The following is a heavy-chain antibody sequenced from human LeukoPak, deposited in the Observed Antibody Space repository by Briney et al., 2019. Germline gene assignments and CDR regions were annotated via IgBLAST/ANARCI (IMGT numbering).Heavy chain of an antibody. CDR3: ARDRTGYSSYWYFDL. D-gene: IGHD6-13*01. CDR2: IKQDESEK. CDR1: GFTFSRYW. V-gene: IGHV3-7*01. Sequence: GGSLRLSCAASGFTFSRYWMSWVRQAPGKGLEWVANIKQDESEKYYVDSVKGRFTISRDNAKNSLYLQMNSLRVEDTAVYYCARDRTGYSSYWYFDLWGRGTLVTFSS. J-gene: IGHJ2*01.